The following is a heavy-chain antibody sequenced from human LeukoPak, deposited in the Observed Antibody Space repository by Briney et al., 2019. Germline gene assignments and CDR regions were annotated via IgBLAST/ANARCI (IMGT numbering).Heavy chain of an antibody. Sequence: SETLSLTCTVSGGSISSSSYYWGWIRQPPGKGLEWIGSIYYSGSTYYNPSLKSRVTISVDTSKNQFSLKLSSVTAADTAVYYCARGVLLWFGAGHYYYYYMDVWGKGTTVTISS. CDR1: GGSISSSSYY. D-gene: IGHD3-10*01. V-gene: IGHV4-39*07. CDR2: IYYSGST. CDR3: ARGVLLWFGAGHYYYYYMDV. J-gene: IGHJ6*03.